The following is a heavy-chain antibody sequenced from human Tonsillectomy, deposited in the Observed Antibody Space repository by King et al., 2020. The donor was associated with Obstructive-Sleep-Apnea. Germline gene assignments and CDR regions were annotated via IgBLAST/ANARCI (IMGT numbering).Heavy chain of an antibody. D-gene: IGHD3-10*01. CDR3: AKGPPYYPNWFDP. J-gene: IGHJ5*02. V-gene: IGHV3-30*02. CDR2: IRYDGSNK. Sequence: VQLVESGGGVVQPGRSLRLSCAASGFTFSSYGMHWVRQAPGKGLEWVAFIRYDGSNKYYADSVKGRFTISRDNSKNTLHLQMNSLRAEDTAVYYCAKGPPYYPNWFDPWGQGTLVTVSS. CDR1: GFTFSSYG.